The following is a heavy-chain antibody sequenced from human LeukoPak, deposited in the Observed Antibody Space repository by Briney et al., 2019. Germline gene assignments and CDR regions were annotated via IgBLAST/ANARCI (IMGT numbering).Heavy chain of an antibody. CDR3: ARPRGYYYYYMEV. Sequence: GESLKISCKGSGYTFNNYWIGWVRQMPGKGLEWMGIIYPGDSDTRYSPSFEGQVTISADKSISTAFLQWSSLKASDTAMYYCARPRGYYYYYMEVWGKGTTVTVSS. V-gene: IGHV5-51*01. CDR2: IYPGDSDT. J-gene: IGHJ6*03. CDR1: GYTFNNYW.